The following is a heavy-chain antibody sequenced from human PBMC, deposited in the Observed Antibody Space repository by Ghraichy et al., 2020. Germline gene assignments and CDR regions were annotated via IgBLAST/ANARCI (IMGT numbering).Heavy chain of an antibody. Sequence: SETLSLTCTVSGGSISSYYWSWIRQPPGKGLEWIGYIYYSGSTNYNPSLKSRVTISVDTSKNQFSLKLSSVTAADTAVYYCARTRDSSGYYPYYFDYWGQGTLVTVSS. J-gene: IGHJ4*02. D-gene: IGHD3-22*01. V-gene: IGHV4-59*01. CDR2: IYYSGST. CDR1: GGSISSYY. CDR3: ARTRDSSGYYPYYFDY.